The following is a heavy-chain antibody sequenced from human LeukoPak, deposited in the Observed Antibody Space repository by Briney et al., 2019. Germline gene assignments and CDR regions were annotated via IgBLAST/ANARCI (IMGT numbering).Heavy chain of an antibody. Sequence: SETLSLTCTVSGGSISSGDYYWSWIRQPPGKGLEWIGYIYYSGSTYYNPSLKSRVTISVDTSKNQFSLKLSSVTAADTAVYYCARDTLGGKGVDYWGQGTLVTVSS. CDR1: GGSISSGDYY. D-gene: IGHD1-26*01. CDR2: IYYSGST. J-gene: IGHJ4*02. V-gene: IGHV4-30-4*08. CDR3: ARDTLGGKGVDY.